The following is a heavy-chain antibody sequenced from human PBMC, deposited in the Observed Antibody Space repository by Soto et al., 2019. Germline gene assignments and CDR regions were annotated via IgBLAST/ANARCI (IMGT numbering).Heavy chain of an antibody. CDR1: GGSISSLY. CDR3: ARGGGYCSSTSCYGGWFDP. CDR2: IYYSGST. Sequence: SQTLSLTCTVSGGSISSLYWSWIRQPPGRGLEWIGYIYYSGSTNYNPSLKGRVTISVDTSKNQFSLKLSSVTAADTAVYYCARGGGYCSSTSCYGGWFDPWGQGTLVTVSS. V-gene: IGHV4-59*11. D-gene: IGHD2-2*01. J-gene: IGHJ5*02.